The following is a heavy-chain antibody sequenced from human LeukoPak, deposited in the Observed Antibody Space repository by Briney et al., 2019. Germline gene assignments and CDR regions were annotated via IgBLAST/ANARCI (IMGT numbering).Heavy chain of an antibody. D-gene: IGHD6-13*01. CDR1: GYTFTSYG. CDR3: ARVSAAVNWFDP. Sequence: ASVKVSYKASGYTFTSYGISWVRQAPGQGLEWMGWISAYNGNTNYAQKLQGRVTMTTDTSTSTAYMELRSLRSDDTAVYYCARVSAAVNWFDPWGQGTLVTVSS. CDR2: ISAYNGNT. J-gene: IGHJ5*02. V-gene: IGHV1-18*01.